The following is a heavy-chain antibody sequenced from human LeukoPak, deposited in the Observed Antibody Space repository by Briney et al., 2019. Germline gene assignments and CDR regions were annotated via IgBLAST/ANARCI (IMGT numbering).Heavy chain of an antibody. Sequence: RPGGSLRLSCAASGFTFSSYEMNWVRQAPGKGLEWVSYISSSGSTKYYADSVKGRFTISRDNAKNSLYLQMNSLRAEDMALYYCAKSIVGAAGAFDIWGQGTMVTVSS. D-gene: IGHD1-26*01. V-gene: IGHV3-48*03. CDR1: GFTFSSYE. CDR2: ISSSGSTK. J-gene: IGHJ3*02. CDR3: AKSIVGAAGAFDI.